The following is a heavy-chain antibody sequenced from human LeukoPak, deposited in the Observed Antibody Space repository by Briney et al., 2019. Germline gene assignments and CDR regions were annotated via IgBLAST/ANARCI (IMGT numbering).Heavy chain of an antibody. CDR3: ASSGLYYYYGMDV. CDR1: GGSFSGYY. CDR2: INHSGST. J-gene: IGHJ6*02. V-gene: IGHV4-34*01. Sequence: SETLSLTCAVYGGSFSGYYWSWIRQPPGKGLEWIGEINHSGSTNYNPSLKSRVTISVDTSKNQFSLKLSSVTAADPAVYYCASSGLYYYYGMDVWGQGTTVTVSS.